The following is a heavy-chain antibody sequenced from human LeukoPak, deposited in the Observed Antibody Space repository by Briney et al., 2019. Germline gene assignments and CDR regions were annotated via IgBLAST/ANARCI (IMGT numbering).Heavy chain of an antibody. J-gene: IGHJ4*02. V-gene: IGHV4-31*03. CDR2: IYYSGST. D-gene: IGHD4-17*01. Sequence: PSETLSLTCTVSGGSISTGGYYWSWIRQHPGKGLEWIGYIYYSGSTYYNPSLRSRVATSADTSKNQFSLTLSSVTAADTAVYYCARAQYGDYVDYWGQGTLVTVSS. CDR1: GGSISTGGYY. CDR3: ARAQYGDYVDY.